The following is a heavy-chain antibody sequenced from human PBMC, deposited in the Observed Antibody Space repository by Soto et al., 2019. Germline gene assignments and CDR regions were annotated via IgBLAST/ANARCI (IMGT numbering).Heavy chain of an antibody. CDR2: ISTYSGNT. V-gene: IGHV1-18*04. J-gene: IGHJ4*02. D-gene: IGHD2-8*01. Sequence: QIQMVQSGAEVKQPGASVKISCKTSGYTFSSYSINWVRQAPGQGLEWMAWISTYSGNTHYAERVQGRVTVTLDKSERTAFMEMRGLTSDDTAVYFCARDNGYFDVWGQGTLVTVSS. CDR3: ARDNGYFDV. CDR1: GYTFSSYS.